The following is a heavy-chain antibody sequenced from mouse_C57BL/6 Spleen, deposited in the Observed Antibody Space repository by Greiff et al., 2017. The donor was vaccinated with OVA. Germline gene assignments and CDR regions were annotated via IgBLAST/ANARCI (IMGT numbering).Heavy chain of an antibody. D-gene: IGHD1-1*01. V-gene: IGHV1-22*01. Sequence: VQLKESGPELVKPGASVKMSCKASGYTFTDYNMHWVKQSHGKSLEWIGYINPNNGGTSYNQKFKGKATLTVNKSSSTAYMELRSLTSEDSAVYYCARDYGSRLFAYWGQGTLVTVSA. CDR3: ARDYGSRLFAY. CDR2: INPNNGGT. CDR1: GYTFTDYN. J-gene: IGHJ3*01.